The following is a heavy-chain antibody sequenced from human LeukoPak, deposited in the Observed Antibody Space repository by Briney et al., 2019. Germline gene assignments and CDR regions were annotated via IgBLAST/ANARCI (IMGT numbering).Heavy chain of an antibody. D-gene: IGHD2-2*01. Sequence: SQTLSLTCTVSGGSISSGDYYWSWIRQPPGKGLEWIGYIYYSGSTYYNPSLKSRVTISVDTSKNQFSQKLSSVTAADTAVYYCASTYSSTHIPLDYWGQGTLVTVSS. CDR3: ASTYSSTHIPLDY. V-gene: IGHV4-30-4*08. J-gene: IGHJ4*02. CDR2: IYYSGST. CDR1: GGSISSGDYY.